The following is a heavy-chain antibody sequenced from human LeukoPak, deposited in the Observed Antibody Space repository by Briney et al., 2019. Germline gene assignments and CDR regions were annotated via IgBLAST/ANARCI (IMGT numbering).Heavy chain of an antibody. D-gene: IGHD2/OR15-2a*01. J-gene: IGHJ4*02. CDR3: AKDPESFAN. Sequence: PGGSLRLSCAASGFTFSSYGMHWVRQAPGKGLEWVAVISYDGSNKYYADSVKGRFTISRDNSKNTLYLQMNSLRAEDTAVYYCAKDPESFANWGQGTLVTVSS. V-gene: IGHV3-30*18. CDR1: GFTFSSYG. CDR2: ISYDGSNK.